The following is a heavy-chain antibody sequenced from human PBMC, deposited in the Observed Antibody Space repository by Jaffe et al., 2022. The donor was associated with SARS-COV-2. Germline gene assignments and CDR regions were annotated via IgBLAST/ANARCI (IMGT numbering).Heavy chain of an antibody. CDR3: ARDRDLRFPTWFDP. Sequence: QVQLVQSGAEVKRPGSAVKVSCKASGGTFTSYTFTWVRQAPGQGLEWMGRIIPTFGATNYAQKFQGRVTITADKSTSTVYMEMYSLTSEDTAVYYCARDRDLRFPTWFDPWGQGTLVIVSS. CDR1: GGTFTSYT. D-gene: IGHD1-26*01. J-gene: IGHJ5*02. CDR2: IIPTFGAT. V-gene: IGHV1-69*08.